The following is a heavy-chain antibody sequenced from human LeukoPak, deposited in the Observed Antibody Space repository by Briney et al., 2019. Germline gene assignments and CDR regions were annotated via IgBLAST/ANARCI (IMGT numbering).Heavy chain of an antibody. J-gene: IGHJ6*03. CDR3: ARGDRYDWDYYYYMDV. CDR2: ISSSGTTI. D-gene: IGHD1-20*01. Sequence: GGSLRLSCAVSGFTSSDYYMSWIRQAPGKGLEWVSYISSSGTTIYYADSVKGRFTISRDNAKNSLYLQMNSLRAEDTAVHYCARGDRYDWDYYYYMDVWGKGTTVTISS. CDR1: GFTSSDYY. V-gene: IGHV3-11*04.